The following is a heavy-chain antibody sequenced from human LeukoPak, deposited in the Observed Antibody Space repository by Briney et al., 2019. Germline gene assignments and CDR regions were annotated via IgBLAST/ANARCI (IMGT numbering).Heavy chain of an antibody. CDR3: ARAPGYCSSTSCYLTYYYYGMDV. J-gene: IGHJ6*04. D-gene: IGHD2-2*01. V-gene: IGHV4-38-2*01. CDR1: GYSISSGYY. CDR2: IYHSGST. Sequence: SETLSLTCAVSGYSISSGYYWGWIRQPPGKGLEWIGSIYHSGSTYYNPSLKSRVTISVDTSKNQFSLKLGSVTAADTAVYYCARAPGYCSSTSCYLTYYYYGMDVWGKGTTVTVSS.